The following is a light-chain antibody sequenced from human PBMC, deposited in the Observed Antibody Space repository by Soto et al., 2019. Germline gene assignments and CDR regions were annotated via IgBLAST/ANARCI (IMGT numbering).Light chain of an antibody. V-gene: IGKV3-20*01. CDR1: QSVPNNY. J-gene: IGKJ1*01. CDR3: QQYSPPET. Sequence: EIVLTQSPATLSLSPGERATLSCRAGQSVPNNYLAWYQQKPGQAPRLLIYGAFSRATGIPDRFNCSGTGTAFSLTISRLEPVDFAMDHCQQYSPPETFGIGTKV. CDR2: GAF.